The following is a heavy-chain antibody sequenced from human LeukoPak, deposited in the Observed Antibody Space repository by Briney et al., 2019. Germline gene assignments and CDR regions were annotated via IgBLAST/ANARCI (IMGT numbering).Heavy chain of an antibody. Sequence: GASVKVSCKASGYTFTSYGISWVRQAPGQGLGWMGWINPNSGGTNYAQKFQGRVTMTRDTSISTAYMELSRLRSDDTAVYYCARDLGGSYALGAFDIWGQGTMVTVSS. J-gene: IGHJ3*02. CDR1: GYTFTSYG. D-gene: IGHD1-26*01. V-gene: IGHV1-2*02. CDR2: INPNSGGT. CDR3: ARDLGGSYALGAFDI.